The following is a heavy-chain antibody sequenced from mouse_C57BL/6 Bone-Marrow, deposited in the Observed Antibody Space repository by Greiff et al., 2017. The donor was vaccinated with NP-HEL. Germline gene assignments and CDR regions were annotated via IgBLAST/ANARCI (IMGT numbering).Heavy chain of an antibody. D-gene: IGHD3-1*01. CDR1: GYTFTSYD. V-gene: IGHV1-85*01. Sequence: QVQLQQSGPELVKPGASVKLSCKASGYTFTSYDINWVKQRPGQGLEWIGWIYPRDGSNKYNEKFKGKATLTVDTSSSTAYMELHSLTSEDSAVYFCARGTPYFDYWGQGTTLTVSS. J-gene: IGHJ2*01. CDR3: ARGTPYFDY. CDR2: IYPRDGSN.